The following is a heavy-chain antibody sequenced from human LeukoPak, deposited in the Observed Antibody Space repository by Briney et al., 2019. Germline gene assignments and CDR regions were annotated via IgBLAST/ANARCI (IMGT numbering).Heavy chain of an antibody. D-gene: IGHD6-25*01. CDR3: ARDGQRLAPYAMDV. J-gene: IGHJ6*02. V-gene: IGHV3-53*01. CDR1: GFTVSRIH. Sequence: GGSLRLSCAASGFTVSRIHMVWVRQAPGKGLEWVSVTYTGGNSYYADSVKGRFSVSRDNSKNTLYLQMNSLRVEDTAVYYCARDGQRLAPYAMDVWGQGTTITVSS. CDR2: TYTGGNS.